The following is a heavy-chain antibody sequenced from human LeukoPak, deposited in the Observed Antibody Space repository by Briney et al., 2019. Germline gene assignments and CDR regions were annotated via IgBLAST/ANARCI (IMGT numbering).Heavy chain of an antibody. D-gene: IGHD3-3*01. CDR3: ARVFNFSSGYYRDS. CDR1: GFTFSSYW. Sequence: GGSLRLSCAASGFTFSSYWMSWVRQAPGKGLEWVANIKQDGSEKYYVDSVKGRFTASRDNAKNSLYLQMNSLRAEDTAVYYCARVFNFSSGYYRDSWGQGTLVTVSS. J-gene: IGHJ4*02. V-gene: IGHV3-7*04. CDR2: IKQDGSEK.